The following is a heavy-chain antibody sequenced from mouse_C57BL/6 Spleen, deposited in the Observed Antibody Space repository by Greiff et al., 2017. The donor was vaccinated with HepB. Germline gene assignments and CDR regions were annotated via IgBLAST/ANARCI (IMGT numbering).Heavy chain of an antibody. D-gene: IGHD2-2*01. Sequence: VQLQESGAELARPGASVKLSCKASGYTFTSYGISWVKQRTGQGLEWIGEIYPRSGNTYYNEKFKGKATLTADKSSSTAYMELRSLTSEDSAVYFCARSGDYGYDVGFDVWGTGTTVTVSS. V-gene: IGHV1-81*01. J-gene: IGHJ1*03. CDR3: ARSGDYGYDVGFDV. CDR2: IYPRSGNT. CDR1: GYTFTSYG.